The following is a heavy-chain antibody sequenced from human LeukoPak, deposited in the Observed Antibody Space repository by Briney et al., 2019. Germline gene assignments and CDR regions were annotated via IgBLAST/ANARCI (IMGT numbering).Heavy chain of an antibody. CDR3: ARDLGGNRGTETDY. D-gene: IGHD4-23*01. V-gene: IGHV1-2*02. CDR2: INPNSGGT. J-gene: IGHJ4*02. Sequence: GASVKVSCKASGYTFTGYYMHWVRQAPGQGLAWMGWINPNSGGTNYAQKFQGRVTMTRDTSISTAYMELSRLRSDDTAVYYCARDLGGNRGTETDYWGQGTLVTVSS. CDR1: GYTFTGYY.